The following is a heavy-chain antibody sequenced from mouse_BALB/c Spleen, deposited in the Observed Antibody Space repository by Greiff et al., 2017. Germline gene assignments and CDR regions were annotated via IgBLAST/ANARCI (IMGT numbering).Heavy chain of an antibody. CDR1: GFNIKDTY. CDR2: IDPANGNT. J-gene: IGHJ3*01. D-gene: IGHD2-1*01. CDR3: ARYYGNYVWFAY. Sequence: VQLQQSGAELVKPGASVKLSCTASGFNIKDTYMHWVKQRPEQGLEWIGRIDPANGNTKYDPKFQGKATITADTSSNTAYLQLSSLTSEDTAVYYCARYYGNYVWFAYWGQGTLVTVSA. V-gene: IGHV14-3*02.